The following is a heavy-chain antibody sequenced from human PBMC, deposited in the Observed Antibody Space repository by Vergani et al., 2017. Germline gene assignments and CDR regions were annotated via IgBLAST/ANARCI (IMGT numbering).Heavy chain of an antibody. D-gene: IGHD3-22*01. J-gene: IGHJ3*02. CDR2: ISSSSSYT. CDR1: GFTFSDYY. CDR3: ARARYYYDSSGAFDI. V-gene: IGHV3-11*06. Sequence: QVQLVESGGGLVKPGGSLRLSCAASGFTFSDYYMSWIRQAPGKGLEWVSYISSSSSYTNYADSVKGRFTISRDNAKNSLYLQMNSLRAEDTAVYYCARARYYYDSSGAFDIWGQGTMVTVSS.